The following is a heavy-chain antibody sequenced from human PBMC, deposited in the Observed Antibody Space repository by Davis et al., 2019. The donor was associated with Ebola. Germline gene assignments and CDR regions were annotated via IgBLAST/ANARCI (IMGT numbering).Heavy chain of an antibody. CDR1: GGSISSSSHY. V-gene: IGHV4-61*05. J-gene: IGHJ6*03. D-gene: IGHD3-10*01. Sequence: PSETLSLTCTVSGGSISSSSHYWGWVRKTPGKGLEWIAYVYYRGSTNYNPSLNSRVTISVDSSKNQFSLNLRSVTAADTAVYYCARGVLESYYYYMDVWGNGTTVTVSS. CDR2: VYYRGST. CDR3: ARGVLESYYYYMDV.